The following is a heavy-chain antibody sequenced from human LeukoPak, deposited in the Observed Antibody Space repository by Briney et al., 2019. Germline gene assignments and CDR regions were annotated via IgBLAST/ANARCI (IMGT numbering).Heavy chain of an antibody. CDR3: ARAGDWNDVWFDP. CDR2: INPNSGGT. V-gene: IGHV1-2*02. CDR1: GYTFTGYY. Sequence: GASVKVSCKASGYTFTGYYMHWVRQAPGQGLEWMGWINPNSGGTNYAQKFQGRVTMTRDTSISTAYMELSRLRSDDTAVYYCARAGDWNDVWFDPWGQGTLVTVSS. J-gene: IGHJ5*02. D-gene: IGHD1-1*01.